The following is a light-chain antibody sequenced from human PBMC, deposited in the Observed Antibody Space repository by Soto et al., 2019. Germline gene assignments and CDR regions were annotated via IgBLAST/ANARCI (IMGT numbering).Light chain of an antibody. CDR3: QQYNSYSWT. Sequence: DIQMTQSPSTLSASVGDRVTITCRASQSISSWLAWYQQKPGKAPKLLIYDASSLERGVPSRFSGSGSRTEFTLTISSLQPDDFATYYCQQYNSYSWTFGQGTKVEIK. J-gene: IGKJ1*01. CDR1: QSISSW. CDR2: DAS. V-gene: IGKV1-5*01.